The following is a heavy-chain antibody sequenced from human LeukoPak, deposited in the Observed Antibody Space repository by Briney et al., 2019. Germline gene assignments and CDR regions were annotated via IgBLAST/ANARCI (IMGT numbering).Heavy chain of an antibody. CDR2: ISGITTNT. D-gene: IGHD1-26*01. J-gene: IGHJ3*02. Sequence: GGSLRLSCAASGFTFSNYAMSWVRQAPGKGLEWVSLISGITTNTYYADSVKGRFTISRDNSKNTLDLQMNSLRAEDAAGYYCAKHLLVGGTRGAYAFDIWGRGTMVTVSS. V-gene: IGHV3-23*01. CDR3: AKHLLVGGTRGAYAFDI. CDR1: GFTFSNYA.